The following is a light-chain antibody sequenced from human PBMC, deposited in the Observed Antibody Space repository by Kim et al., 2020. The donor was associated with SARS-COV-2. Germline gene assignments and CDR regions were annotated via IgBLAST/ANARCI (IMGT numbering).Light chain of an antibody. Sequence: SPGERATLSCRASLSVSTTYLAWYQQKPGQAPRLVIYGASSRATGIPDRFSGSGSGTDFTLTISRLEPEDFAVYYCQQYGTSPFTFGPGTKVDIK. V-gene: IGKV3-20*01. CDR3: QQYGTSPFT. CDR1: LSVSTTY. J-gene: IGKJ3*01. CDR2: GAS.